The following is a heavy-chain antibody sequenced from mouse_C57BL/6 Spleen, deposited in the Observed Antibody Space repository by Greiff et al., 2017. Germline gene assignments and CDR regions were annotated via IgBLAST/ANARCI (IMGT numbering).Heavy chain of an antibody. CDR3: ARQDSIYYYGSSYAPFDY. CDR1: GYTFTSYW. J-gene: IGHJ2*01. D-gene: IGHD1-1*01. Sequence: QVQLQQPGAELVKPGASVKLSCKASGYTFTSYWMHWVKQRPGRGLEWIGRIDPNSGGTKYNEKFKSKATLTVDKPSSTAYMQLSSLTSEDSAVYYCARQDSIYYYGSSYAPFDYWGQGTTPTVSS. CDR2: IDPNSGGT. V-gene: IGHV1-72*01.